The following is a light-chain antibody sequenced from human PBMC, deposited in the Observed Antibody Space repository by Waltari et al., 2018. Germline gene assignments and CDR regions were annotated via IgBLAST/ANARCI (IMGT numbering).Light chain of an antibody. CDR2: YDN. Sequence: SYVLTQPPSESVAPGETARITCGGNNIESKSVHWYRQRPGQAPVVVISYDNDRAAGIPERFSGSNSGNTATLTISRVEAGDEADYYCQVWDANTDPGVFGTGTEVTVL. CDR3: QVWDANTDPGV. V-gene: IGLV3-21*01. J-gene: IGLJ1*01. CDR1: NIESKS.